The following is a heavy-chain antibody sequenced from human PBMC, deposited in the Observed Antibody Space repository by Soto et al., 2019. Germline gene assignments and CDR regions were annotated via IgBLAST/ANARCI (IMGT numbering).Heavy chain of an antibody. Sequence: GGSLRLSCAASGFTFSSYSMNWVRQAPGKGLEWVSYISSSRSTKYYADSVKGRFTISRDNSKNTLYLQMNSLRAEDTAVYYCARGLAYCGGDCYSNWYFALWGRGTLVTVSS. D-gene: IGHD2-21*02. CDR3: ARGLAYCGGDCYSNWYFAL. V-gene: IGHV3-48*01. J-gene: IGHJ2*01. CDR1: GFTFSSYS. CDR2: ISSSRSTK.